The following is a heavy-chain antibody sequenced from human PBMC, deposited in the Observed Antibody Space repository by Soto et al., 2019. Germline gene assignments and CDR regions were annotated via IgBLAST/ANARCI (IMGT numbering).Heavy chain of an antibody. CDR2: IYYSGST. CDR3: ARSIDL. Sequence: SETLSLACTVSGGSISSYYWSWIRQPPGKGLEWIGYIYYSGSTYYNPSLKSRVTISVDTSKNQFSLKLSSVTAADTAVYYCARSIDLWGQGNLVTVSS. V-gene: IGHV4-59*12. J-gene: IGHJ5*02. CDR1: GGSISSYY.